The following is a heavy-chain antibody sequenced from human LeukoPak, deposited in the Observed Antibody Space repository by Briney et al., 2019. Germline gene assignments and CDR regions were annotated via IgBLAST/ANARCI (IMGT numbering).Heavy chain of an antibody. CDR1: GYTFTGYY. CDR3: ARIASSEDGDDY. CDR2: IIPIFGTA. D-gene: IGHD6-13*01. J-gene: IGHJ4*02. Sequence: SVKVSCKASGYTFTGYYMHWVRQAPGQGLEWMGGIIPIFGTANYAQKFQGRVTITADESTSTAYMELSSLRSEDTAVYYCARIASSEDGDDYWGQGTLVTVSS. V-gene: IGHV1-69*13.